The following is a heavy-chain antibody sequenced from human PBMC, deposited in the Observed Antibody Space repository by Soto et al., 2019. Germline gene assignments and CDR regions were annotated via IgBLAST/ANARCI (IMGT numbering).Heavy chain of an antibody. CDR3: ARGQGYGSHHTGDYFDY. D-gene: IGHD7-27*01. CDR2: IIPIFGTA. V-gene: IGHV1-69*12. Sequence: QVQLVQSGAEVKKPGSSVKVSCKASGGTFSSYAISWVRQAPGQGLEWMGGIIPIFGTANYAQKFQGRVTITADESTTTAYMELHSLRSEDTAVYYCARGQGYGSHHTGDYFDYWGQGTLVTVSS. CDR1: GGTFSSYA. J-gene: IGHJ4*02.